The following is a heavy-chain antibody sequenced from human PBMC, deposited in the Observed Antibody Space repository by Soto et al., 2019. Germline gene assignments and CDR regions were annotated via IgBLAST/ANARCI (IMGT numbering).Heavy chain of an antibody. D-gene: IGHD2-15*01. Sequence: SETLSLTCTVSGGSISSGGYYWSWIRQHPGKGLEWIGYIYYSGSTYYNPSLKSRVTISVDTSKNQFSLKLSSVTAADTAVYYCAGPVVVAATAGWFDPWGQGTLVTVSS. CDR1: GGSISSGGYY. V-gene: IGHV4-31*03. CDR3: AGPVVVAATAGWFDP. CDR2: IYYSGST. J-gene: IGHJ5*02.